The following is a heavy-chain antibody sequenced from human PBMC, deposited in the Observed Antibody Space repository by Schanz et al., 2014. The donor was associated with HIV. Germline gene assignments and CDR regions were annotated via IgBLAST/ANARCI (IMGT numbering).Heavy chain of an antibody. CDR1: GFTFSTYS. J-gene: IGHJ3*02. V-gene: IGHV3-30*18. CDR3: AKAEDYGDYVVAFDI. D-gene: IGHD4-17*01. Sequence: VQLVESGGGLVKPGGSLRLSCAGSGFTFSTYSLNWVRQAPGKGLEWVAVISYDGSNKYYADSVKGRFTISRDNSKNTLYLKMNSLRAEDTAVYYCAKAEDYGDYVVAFDIWGQGTMVTVSS. CDR2: ISYDGSNK.